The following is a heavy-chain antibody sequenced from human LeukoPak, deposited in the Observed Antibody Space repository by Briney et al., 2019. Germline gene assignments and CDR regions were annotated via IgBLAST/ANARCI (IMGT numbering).Heavy chain of an antibody. CDR2: IYYSGST. J-gene: IGHJ3*02. Sequence: PSETLSLTCTVSGGSISSYYWSWIRQPPGKGLEWIGYIYYSGSTNYNPSLKSRVTISVDTSKNQFSLKLSSVTAADTAVYYCARDYYDSSWDAFDIWGQGTMVTVSS. V-gene: IGHV4-59*01. CDR1: GGSISSYY. CDR3: ARDYYDSSWDAFDI. D-gene: IGHD3-22*01.